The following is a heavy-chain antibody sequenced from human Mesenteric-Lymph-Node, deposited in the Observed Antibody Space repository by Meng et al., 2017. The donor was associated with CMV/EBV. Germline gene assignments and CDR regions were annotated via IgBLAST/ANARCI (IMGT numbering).Heavy chain of an antibody. CDR2: ISTSGNTI. CDR3: ARGVSGVYGMDV. Sequence: GESLKISCAASGFTFGDYYMSWVRQAPGKGLEWLSYISTSGNTIYYADSVKGRFTISRDNAKDSLYLQMNSLRAEDTAVYYCARGVSGVYGMDVWGQGTTVTVSS. J-gene: IGHJ6*02. D-gene: IGHD7-27*01. V-gene: IGHV3-11*01. CDR1: GFTFGDYY.